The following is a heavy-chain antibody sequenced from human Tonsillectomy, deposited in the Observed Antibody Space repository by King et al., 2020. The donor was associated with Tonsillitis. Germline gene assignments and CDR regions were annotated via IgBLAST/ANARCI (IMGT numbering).Heavy chain of an antibody. CDR1: GGSISSSSYY. D-gene: IGHD1-1*01. CDR2: IYYSGST. J-gene: IGHJ4*02. V-gene: IGHV4-39*01. Sequence: QLQESGPGLVKPSETLSLTCTVSGGSISSSSYYWGCIRQPPGKGLEWIGSIYYSGSTYYNPSLKSRVTISVDTSKNQFPLKLSSVSAADTAVYYCARAPTHDAGKFDYWGQGTLVTVSS. CDR3: ARAPTHDAGKFDY.